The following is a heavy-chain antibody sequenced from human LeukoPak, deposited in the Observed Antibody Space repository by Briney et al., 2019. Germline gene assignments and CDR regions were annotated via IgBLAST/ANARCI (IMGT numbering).Heavy chain of an antibody. CDR2: ISGSGGST. D-gene: IGHD2-2*01. Sequence: AGGSLRLSCAASGFTFSSYAMSWVRQAPGKGLEWVSAISGSGGSTYYADSVKGRFTISRDNSKNTLYLQMNSLRAEDTAVYYCVKDRCDRTTCPEVWGQGTLVTVSS. CDR3: VKDRCDRTTCPEV. V-gene: IGHV3-23*01. J-gene: IGHJ4*02. CDR1: GFTFSSYA.